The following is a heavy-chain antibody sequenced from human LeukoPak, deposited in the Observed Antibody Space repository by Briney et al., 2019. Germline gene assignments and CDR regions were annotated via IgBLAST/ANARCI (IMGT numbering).Heavy chain of an antibody. J-gene: IGHJ4*02. CDR2: ISGSGGGT. Sequence: GGSLRLSCAVSGITLSNYGMSWVRQAPGKGLEWVAGISGSGGGTKYADSVKGRFTIFRDNPKNTLYLQMNSLRAEDTAVYFCAKRGVVIRVILVGFHKEAYYFDSWGQGALVTVSS. CDR1: GITLSNYG. CDR3: AKRGVVIRVILVGFHKEAYYFDS. D-gene: IGHD3-22*01. V-gene: IGHV3-23*01.